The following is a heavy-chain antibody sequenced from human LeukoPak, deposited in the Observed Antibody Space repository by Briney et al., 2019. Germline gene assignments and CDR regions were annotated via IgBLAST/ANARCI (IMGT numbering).Heavy chain of an antibody. J-gene: IGHJ4*02. V-gene: IGHV3-23*01. CDR1: GFTFSSYA. D-gene: IGHD3-22*01. CDR2: ISGSGGST. CDR3: AKDLSGVGYYYDSSGSDYFDY. Sequence: QTGGSLRLSCAASGFTFSSYAMSWVRQAPGKGLVCVSAISGSGGSTCYADSVKGRFTISRDNSKNTLYLQMNSLRAEDTAVYYCAKDLSGVGYYYDSSGSDYFDYWGQGTLVTVSS.